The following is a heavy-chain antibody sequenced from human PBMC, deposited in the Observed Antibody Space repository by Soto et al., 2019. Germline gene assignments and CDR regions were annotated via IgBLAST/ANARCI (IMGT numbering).Heavy chain of an antibody. CDR2: VSASGSIT. J-gene: IGHJ2*01. Sequence: EVQLLESGGGLVQPGGSLRLSCVVSGSPFSSYTIHWVRQAPGQGLEWVSRVSASGSITFYSDSVKGRFTISRDNSRNTLFLQMTTLRADDSAVYYCAKGGDYSGPGTGDWYFDLWGRGTLVTVSS. CDR3: AKGGDYSGPGTGDWYFDL. CDR1: GSPFSSYT. D-gene: IGHD3-10*01. V-gene: IGHV3-23*01.